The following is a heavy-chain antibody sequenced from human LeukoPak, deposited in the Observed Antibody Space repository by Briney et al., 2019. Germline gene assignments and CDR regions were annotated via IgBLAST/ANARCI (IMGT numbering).Heavy chain of an antibody. CDR1: GGSISSYY. V-gene: IGHV4-59*01. CDR2: IYYSGST. CDR3: ARDVPIRDGYYGMDV. D-gene: IGHD3-10*01. J-gene: IGHJ6*02. Sequence: SETLSLTCTVSGGSISSYYWSWIRQPPGKGLEWIGYIYYSGSTNYNPSLKSRVTISVDTSKNQFSLKLSSVTAADTAVYYCARDVPIRDGYYGMDVWGQGTTVTVSS.